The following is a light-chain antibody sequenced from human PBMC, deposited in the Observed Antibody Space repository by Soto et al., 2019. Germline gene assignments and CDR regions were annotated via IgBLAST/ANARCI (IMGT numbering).Light chain of an antibody. CDR3: QSYDTSLSALYV. Sequence: QSVLTQPPSVSGTPWQRVTISCTGSNSNIGAGYDVHWYQLLPGTAPKLLIYGNSNRPSGVPDRFSGSKSGTSASLAITGLQAEDEADYYCQSYDTSLSALYVFGTGTRSPS. J-gene: IGLJ1*01. CDR2: GNS. CDR1: NSNIGAGYD. V-gene: IGLV1-40*01.